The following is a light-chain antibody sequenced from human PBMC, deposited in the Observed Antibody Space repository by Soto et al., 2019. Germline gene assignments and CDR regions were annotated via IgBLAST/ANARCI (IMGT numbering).Light chain of an antibody. J-gene: IGKJ4*01. CDR1: QDIRNE. V-gene: IGKV1-6*01. CDR2: AAS. CDR3: LPDYTYPLT. Sequence: AIQMTQSPSSLSASVGERVTISCRASQDIRNELAWYQQKPGKAPNLLIYAASNLQSGVPSRFSGSGSGSDFTLTISSLQPEDFATYYCLPDYTYPLTFGGGTKVAIK.